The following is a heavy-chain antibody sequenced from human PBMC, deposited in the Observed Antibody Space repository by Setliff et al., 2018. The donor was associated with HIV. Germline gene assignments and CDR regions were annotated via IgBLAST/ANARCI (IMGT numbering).Heavy chain of an antibody. CDR2: ISAKNGNT. D-gene: IGHD3-22*01. V-gene: IGHV1-18*01. CDR3: AKVQQPFYFDSGGEGFDY. J-gene: IGHJ4*02. Sequence: VASVKVSCKASGYSFTTYGISWVRQAPGQGLEWMGWISAKNGNTNYAQNLQGRVSMTTDKSTSTAYMELRSLRSEDTAVYFCAKVQQPFYFDSGGEGFDYLGQGTLVTVSS. CDR1: GYSFTTYG.